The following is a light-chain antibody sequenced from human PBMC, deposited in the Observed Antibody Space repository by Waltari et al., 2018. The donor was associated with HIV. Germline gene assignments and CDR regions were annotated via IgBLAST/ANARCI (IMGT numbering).Light chain of an antibody. Sequence: SALTQPASVSGSPGQSITISCTGTSSDVGGYNYVSWYQQHTGKAPKLMIYDVSNRPSGVSNRFSGSKSGNTASLTISGLQAEDEADYYCSSYTSSSTLVFGTGTKVTVL. CDR3: SSYTSSSTLV. V-gene: IGLV2-14*03. J-gene: IGLJ1*01. CDR1: SSDVGGYNY. CDR2: DVS.